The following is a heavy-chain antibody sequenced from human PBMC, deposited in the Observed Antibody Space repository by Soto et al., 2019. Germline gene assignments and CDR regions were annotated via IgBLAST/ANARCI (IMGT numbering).Heavy chain of an antibody. D-gene: IGHD6-19*01. V-gene: IGHV3-30-3*01. CDR3: ARFMGSSGWTDFDY. CDR1: GFIFSSYA. Sequence: QVQLVESGGGVVQPGRSLRLSCAASGFIFSSYAMHWVRQAPGKGLEWVAIISYDGSNKHHADSVKGRFTISRDNSKDTLYLQMNSLRPEDTAVYYCARFMGSSGWTDFDYWGQGTLVTVSS. CDR2: ISYDGSNK. J-gene: IGHJ4*02.